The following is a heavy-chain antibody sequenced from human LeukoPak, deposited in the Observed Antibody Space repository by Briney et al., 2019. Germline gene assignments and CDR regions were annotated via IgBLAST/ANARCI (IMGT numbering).Heavy chain of an antibody. J-gene: IGHJ5*02. CDR1: GYTFTSYD. Sequence: ASVKVSCKASGYTFTSYDINWVRQATGQGLEWMGWMNPNSGNTGYAQKFQGRVTMTEDTSTDTAYMELSSLRSEDTAVYYCATRASSQYYYDSSGYSGWFDPWGQGTLVTVSS. CDR3: ATRASSQYYYDSSGYSGWFDP. D-gene: IGHD3-22*01. V-gene: IGHV1-8*02. CDR2: MNPNSGNT.